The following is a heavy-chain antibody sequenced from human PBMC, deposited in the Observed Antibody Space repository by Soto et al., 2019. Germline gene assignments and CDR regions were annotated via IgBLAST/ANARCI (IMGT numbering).Heavy chain of an antibody. Sequence: QVQLVQSGAEVKKPGSSVKVSCKASGGTFSSYAISWVRQAPGQGLEWMGGIIPICGTANYAQKFQGRVTITADEATSTAYMGLSSLRCEDAAVYYCARDGYSGSPGESYYYYGMDVWGQGTTVTVSS. V-gene: IGHV1-69*01. CDR1: GGTFSSYA. D-gene: IGHD6-6*01. CDR3: ARDGYSGSPGESYYYYGMDV. CDR2: IIPICGTA. J-gene: IGHJ6*02.